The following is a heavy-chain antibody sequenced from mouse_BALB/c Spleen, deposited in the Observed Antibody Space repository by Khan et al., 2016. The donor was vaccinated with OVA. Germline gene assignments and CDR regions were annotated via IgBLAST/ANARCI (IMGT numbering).Heavy chain of an antibody. CDR1: GFTFSSYG. Sequence: EVELVESGGGLVQPGGSLKLSCVASGFTFSSYGMSWVRQTPDKRLELVATINSNGGSTYYPDSVKGRFTISRDNAKNTLYLQMSSLKSEDTAMYYCARMARTINWGQDTTLTVSS. CDR2: INSNGGST. J-gene: IGHJ2*01. CDR3: ARMARTIN. V-gene: IGHV5-6-3*01.